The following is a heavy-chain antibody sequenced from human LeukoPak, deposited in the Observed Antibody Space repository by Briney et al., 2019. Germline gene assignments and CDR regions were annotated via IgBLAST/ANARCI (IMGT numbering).Heavy chain of an antibody. D-gene: IGHD6-19*01. V-gene: IGHV1-2*06. CDR1: GYTFTSYY. CDR3: ASQKTDQWLVQGWFDP. Sequence: ASVKVSCKASGYTFTSYYMHWVRQAPGQGLEWMGRINPNSGGTNYAQKFQGRVTMTRDTSISTAYMELSRLRSDDTAVYYCASQKTDQWLVQGWFDPWGQGTLVTVSS. J-gene: IGHJ5*02. CDR2: INPNSGGT.